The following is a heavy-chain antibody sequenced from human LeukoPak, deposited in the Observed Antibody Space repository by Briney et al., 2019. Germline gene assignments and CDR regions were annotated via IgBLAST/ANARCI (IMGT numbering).Heavy chain of an antibody. D-gene: IGHD2-2*01. CDR3: ASSGCSSSSCYYPAY. V-gene: IGHV5-51*01. CDR1: GYXFSSYW. CDR2: IYPGDSDT. Sequence: GESLKISCNGSGYXFSSYWICWVRQMPGKGLEWMGVIYPGDSDTRYSPSFQDQVTISADTSISTAYLQWSSLKASDTAMYYCASSGCSSSSCYYPAYWGQGTLVTVSS. J-gene: IGHJ4*02.